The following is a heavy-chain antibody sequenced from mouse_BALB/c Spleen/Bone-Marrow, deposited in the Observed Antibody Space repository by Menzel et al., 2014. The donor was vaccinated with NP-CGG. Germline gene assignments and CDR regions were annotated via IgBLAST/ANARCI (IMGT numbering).Heavy chain of an antibody. D-gene: IGHD1-1*01. J-gene: IGHJ2*01. CDR2: ISTYPGNT. CDR3: ARNYYGSSQPFDY. Sequence: VQLQQSGPELVRPGVSVKISCKGSGYTFTDYAMHWVKQSHAKSLEWIGVISTYPGNTNYNQKFKGKATMTVDRSSSTAYMELARLTSEDSAIYYCARNYYGSSQPFDYWGQGTTLTVSS. CDR1: GYTFTDYA. V-gene: IGHV1-67*01.